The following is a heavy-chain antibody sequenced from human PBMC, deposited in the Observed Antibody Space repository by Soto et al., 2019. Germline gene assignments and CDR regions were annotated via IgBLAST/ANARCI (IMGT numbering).Heavy chain of an antibody. CDR3: ARPDILTGHTIN. D-gene: IGHD3-9*01. CDR2: ISTTSGYI. Sequence: EEQLVESGGGLVKPGGSLRLSCVASGFRFTSYNMHWVRQAPGKGLEWVASISTTSGYIYYPDSVKGRFTIYRENAKNSLYLQMNSLRVEDTAVYFWARPDILTGHTINWGQGTLVTVSS. V-gene: IGHV3-21*01. J-gene: IGHJ4*02. CDR1: GFRFTSYN.